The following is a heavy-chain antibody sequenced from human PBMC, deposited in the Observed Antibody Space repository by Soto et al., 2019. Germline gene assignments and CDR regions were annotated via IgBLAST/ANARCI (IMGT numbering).Heavy chain of an antibody. CDR1: GFNVSSNY. Sequence: GGSLRLSCAASGFNVSSNYMSWVRQAPGKGLEWVSVIYSGGSTYYANSVKGRFTISRDNSKNTLYLQMNSLRAEDTAVYYCARVRGYCSGGSCYSYYFDYWGQRTLGTVAS. CDR2: IYSGGST. V-gene: IGHV3-66*01. D-gene: IGHD2-15*01. CDR3: ARVRGYCSGGSCYSYYFDY. J-gene: IGHJ4*02.